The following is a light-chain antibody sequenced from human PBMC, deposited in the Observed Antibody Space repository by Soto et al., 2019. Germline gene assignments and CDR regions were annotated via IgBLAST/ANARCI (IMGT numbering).Light chain of an antibody. V-gene: IGKV3D-20*02. Sequence: EIVLTQSPATLSLSPGERATLSCRASQSVSNTYVAWYQQKPGQAPRLLIYDASTRATGIPARFSGSGSGTEFTLTISSLQSEDFAVYYCQQRSKWPITFGQGTRLEIK. CDR3: QQRSKWPIT. CDR1: QSVSNTY. J-gene: IGKJ5*01. CDR2: DAS.